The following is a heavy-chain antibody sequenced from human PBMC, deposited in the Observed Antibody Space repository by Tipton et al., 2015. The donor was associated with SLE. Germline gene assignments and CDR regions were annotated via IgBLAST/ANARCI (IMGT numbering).Heavy chain of an antibody. D-gene: IGHD4-11*01. CDR1: GFTFSSYA. V-gene: IGHV3-64*04. CDR2: ISSNGGST. J-gene: IGHJ6*03. Sequence: SLRLSCSASGFTFSSYAMHWVRQAPGKGLEYVSAISSNGGSTYYADSVKGRFTISRDNAKDSLYLQMNSLRAEDTAVYFCAKGIDYSLAYYFYMDVWGKGTTVTVSS. CDR3: AKGIDYSLAYYFYMDV.